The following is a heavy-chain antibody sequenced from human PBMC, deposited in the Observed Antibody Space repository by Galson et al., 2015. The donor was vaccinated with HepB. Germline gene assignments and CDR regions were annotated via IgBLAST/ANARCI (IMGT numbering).Heavy chain of an antibody. CDR3: WMIGTDFDY. V-gene: IGHV3-33*01. D-gene: IGHD2-21*01. CDR1: GFVFSRHG. J-gene: IGHJ4*02. Sequence: SLRLSCAASGFVFSRHGMHWARQALGKGLEWVAVVWYDGTKQYYSESVEGRFTISRENSKNMVYLQMNSLRVEDTAVYYCWMIGTDFDYWGQGTLVTVSS. CDR2: VWYDGTKQ.